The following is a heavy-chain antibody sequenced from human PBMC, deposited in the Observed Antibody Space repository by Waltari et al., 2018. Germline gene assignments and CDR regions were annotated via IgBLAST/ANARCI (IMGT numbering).Heavy chain of an antibody. Sequence: QVQLQESGPGLVKPSETLSLSCTVSGASIIGHYWSWIRQPPGKGLEWIGYIPYSGSTNYNPSLKSRLTMSVDTSKNQFSLKLSTVTAADTAMYYCARYLCISDTCYGFDFWGQGTMVTVSS. J-gene: IGHJ3*01. CDR2: IPYSGST. CDR1: GASIIGHY. D-gene: IGHD2-2*01. CDR3: ARYLCISDTCYGFDF. V-gene: IGHV4-59*08.